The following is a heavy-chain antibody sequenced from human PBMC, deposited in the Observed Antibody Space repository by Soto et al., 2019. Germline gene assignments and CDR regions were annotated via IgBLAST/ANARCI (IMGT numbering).Heavy chain of an antibody. CDR3: AKESGGYDSSTRYGLDV. CDR2: IYYSGSS. Sequence: SETLSLTCPVSGGSISSYYWSWIRPPPGKGLEWIGYIYYSGSSDYNPSLKSRVSMSVDASKNQFSLNLTSVTAADTAVYYCAKESGGYDSSTRYGLDVWGQGTTVTVSS. D-gene: IGHD6-25*01. V-gene: IGHV4-59*12. J-gene: IGHJ6*02. CDR1: GGSISSYY.